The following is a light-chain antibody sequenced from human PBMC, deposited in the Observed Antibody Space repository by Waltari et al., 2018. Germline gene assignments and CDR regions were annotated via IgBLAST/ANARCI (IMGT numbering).Light chain of an antibody. CDR3: CSYTGRATLI. V-gene: IGLV2-14*01. CDR2: DLT. Sequence: QSALTQPASVSGSPGQPITISCTGTSSDIGAYSYVSWYQQLPGRPPKLIIFDLTERPSGFSNRFSGAKSGNTASLTISGLQADDEANYYCCSYTGRATLICGGGTVLTVL. J-gene: IGLJ2*01. CDR1: SSDIGAYSY.